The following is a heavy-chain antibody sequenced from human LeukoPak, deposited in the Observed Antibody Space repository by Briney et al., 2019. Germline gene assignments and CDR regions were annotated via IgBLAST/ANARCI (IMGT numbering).Heavy chain of an antibody. CDR1: GYTFTGYY. CDR3: ARDAGADYYDSSGYSDY. Sequence: ASVKVSCKASGYTFTGYYMHWVRLAPGQGLEWMGWINPNSGGTNYAQKFQGRVTMTRDTSISTAYIELSRLRSDDTAVYYCARDAGADYYDSSGYSDYWGQGTLVTVSS. D-gene: IGHD3-22*01. J-gene: IGHJ4*02. CDR2: INPNSGGT. V-gene: IGHV1-2*02.